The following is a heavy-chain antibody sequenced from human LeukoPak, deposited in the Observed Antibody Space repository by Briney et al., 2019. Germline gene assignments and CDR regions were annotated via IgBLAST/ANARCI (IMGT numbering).Heavy chain of an antibody. CDR3: ARFPRGFYYDSSGYHYYYMDV. CDR2: IYYSGST. D-gene: IGHD3-22*01. CDR1: GGSISSYY. Sequence: PSETLSLTCTVSGGSISSYYWSWIRQPPAKGLEWIGYIYYSGSTNYNPSLKSRVTISVDTSKNQFSLKLSSVTAADTAVYYCARFPRGFYYDSSGYHYYYMDVWGKGTTVTVSS. V-gene: IGHV4-59*01. J-gene: IGHJ6*03.